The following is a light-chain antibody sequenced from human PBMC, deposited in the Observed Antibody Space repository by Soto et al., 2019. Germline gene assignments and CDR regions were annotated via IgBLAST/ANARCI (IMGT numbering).Light chain of an antibody. V-gene: IGLV1-51*01. CDR1: SSNIGNNY. Sequence: VLTQPPSVSAAPGQKVTISCSGSSSNIGNNYVSWYQQLSGTAPKLLIYDNNKRPSGIPDRFSGSKSGTSATLGITGLQTGDEADYYCGTWDSSLSAYVFGTGTKVTVL. CDR2: DNN. CDR3: GTWDSSLSAYV. J-gene: IGLJ1*01.